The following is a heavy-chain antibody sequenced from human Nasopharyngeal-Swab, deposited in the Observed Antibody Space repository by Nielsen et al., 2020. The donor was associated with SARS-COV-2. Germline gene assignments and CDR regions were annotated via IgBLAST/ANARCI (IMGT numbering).Heavy chain of an antibody. V-gene: IGHV7-4-1*02. CDR1: GYTFTSYA. Sequence: ASVKVSCKASGYTFTSYAMNWVRQAPGQGLEWMGWINTITGNPTYAQGFTGRFVFSLDTSVSTAYLQISSLKAEDTAVYYCARDRFSYYYDSSGYFDAFDIWGQGTMVTVSS. J-gene: IGHJ3*02. D-gene: IGHD3-22*01. CDR3: ARDRFSYYYDSSGYFDAFDI. CDR2: INTITGNP.